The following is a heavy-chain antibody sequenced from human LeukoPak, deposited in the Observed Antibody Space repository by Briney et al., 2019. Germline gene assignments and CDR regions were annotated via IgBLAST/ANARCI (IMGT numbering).Heavy chain of an antibody. CDR3: ARGGRRGHHFIDY. CDR2: INHSGST. CDR1: GGSFSGYY. Sequence: SETLSLTCAVYGGSFSGYYWSWIRQPPGKGLEWIGEINHSGSTNYNPSLKSRVTISVDTSKNQFSLKLSSVTAADTAVYYCARGGRRGHHFIDYWGQGTLVTVSS. J-gene: IGHJ4*02. D-gene: IGHD3-3*02. V-gene: IGHV4-34*01.